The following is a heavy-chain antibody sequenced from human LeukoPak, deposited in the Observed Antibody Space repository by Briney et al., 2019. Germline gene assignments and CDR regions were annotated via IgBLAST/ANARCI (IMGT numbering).Heavy chain of an antibody. CDR3: ARVRGRYYDSSGYYYKDCYYYYYMDV. Sequence: SETLSLTCAVYGGSFSGYYWSWIRQPPGKGLEWIGEINHSGSTNYNPSLKSRVTISVDTSKNQFSLKLSSVTAADTAVYYCARVRGRYYDSSGYYYKDCYYYYYMDVWGKGTTVTVSS. J-gene: IGHJ6*03. CDR1: GGSFSGYY. V-gene: IGHV4-34*01. CDR2: INHSGST. D-gene: IGHD3-22*01.